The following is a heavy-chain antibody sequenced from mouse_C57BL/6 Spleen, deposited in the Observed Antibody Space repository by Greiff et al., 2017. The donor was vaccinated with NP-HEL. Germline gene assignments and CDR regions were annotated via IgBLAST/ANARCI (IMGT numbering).Heavy chain of an antibody. Sequence: QVQLQQPGAELVKPGASVKLSCKASGYTFTSYWMQWVKQRPGQGLEWIGEIDPSDSYTNYNQKVKGKATLTVDTSSSTAYMQLSSLTSEDSAVYYCARGDYDYHWGQGTTLTVSS. CDR3: ARGDYDYH. D-gene: IGHD2-4*01. J-gene: IGHJ2*01. CDR1: GYTFTSYW. CDR2: IDPSDSYT. V-gene: IGHV1-50*01.